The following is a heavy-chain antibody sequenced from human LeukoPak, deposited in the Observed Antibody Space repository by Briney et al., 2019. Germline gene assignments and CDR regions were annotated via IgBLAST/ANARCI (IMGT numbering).Heavy chain of an antibody. CDR2: ISYSGST. D-gene: IGHD3-10*01. CDR1: GGPISTSSYY. V-gene: IGHV4-39*07. CDR3: ARGYYSGSGTYYFDY. J-gene: IGHJ4*02. Sequence: SETLSLTCTVSGGPISTSSYYWGWIRQPPGKGLEWIGSISYSGSTYYNPSLKSRVTISVDTSKHQFSLNLSSVTAADTAVYYCARGYYSGSGTYYFDYWGQGTLVTVSS.